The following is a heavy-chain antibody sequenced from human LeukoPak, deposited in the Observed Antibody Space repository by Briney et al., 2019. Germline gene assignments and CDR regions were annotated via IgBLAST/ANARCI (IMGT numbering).Heavy chain of an antibody. CDR2: ISGSGGST. D-gene: IGHD2-15*01. CDR3: AADIVVVAAAPYLDY. V-gene: IGHV3-23*01. Sequence: GGSLRLSCAASGFTFNSSAMSWVRQAAGKGLEWVSAISGSGGSTYYADSVKGRFTISRDNSKNTLYLQMNSLRAEDTAVYYCAADIVVVAAAPYLDYWGQGTLVTVSS. CDR1: GFTFNSSA. J-gene: IGHJ4*02.